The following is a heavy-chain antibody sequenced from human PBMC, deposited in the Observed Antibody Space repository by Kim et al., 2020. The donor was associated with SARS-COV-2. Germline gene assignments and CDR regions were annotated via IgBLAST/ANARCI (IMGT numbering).Heavy chain of an antibody. CDR2: IYHSGST. CDR3: ARVGGFYGVVVVPAEHDAFDI. CDR1: GGSISSSNW. D-gene: IGHD2-2*01. V-gene: IGHV4-4*02. Sequence: SETLSLTCAVSGGSISSSNWWSWVRQPPGKGLEWIGEIYHSGSTNYNPSLKSRVTISVDKSKNQFSLKLSSVTAADTAVYYCARVGGFYGVVVVPAEHDAFDIWGQGTMVTVSS. J-gene: IGHJ3*02.